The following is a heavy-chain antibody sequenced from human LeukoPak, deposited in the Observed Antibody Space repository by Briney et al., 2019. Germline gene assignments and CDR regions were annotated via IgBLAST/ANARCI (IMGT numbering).Heavy chain of an antibody. CDR2: IHSGVST. CDR3: AIGNGYNSRYFDY. Sequence: SETLSLTCTVSGDSVSSGGSFWTWIRQHPGRGLEWIGFIHSGVSTYYNPSLKSRVTISVDTSQNQFSLKLTSVTAADTAVYYCAIGNGYNSRYFDYWGQGTLVTVSS. D-gene: IGHD5-24*01. J-gene: IGHJ4*02. CDR1: GDSVSSGGSF. V-gene: IGHV4-31*03.